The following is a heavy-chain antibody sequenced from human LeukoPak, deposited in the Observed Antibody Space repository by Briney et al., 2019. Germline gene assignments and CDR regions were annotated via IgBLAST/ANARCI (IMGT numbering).Heavy chain of an antibody. J-gene: IGHJ4*02. Sequence: ASETLSLTCAVSGYSISSGNWWGWIRRPPGEGLEWIGYIHYSGNTYYNPSLKSRVTMSVDTSKNQFSLTLSSVTAVDTAVYHCARYYDSRTTFDYWGQGALVTVSS. D-gene: IGHD3-22*01. V-gene: IGHV4-28*01. CDR2: IHYSGNT. CDR1: GYSISSGNW. CDR3: ARYYDSRTTFDY.